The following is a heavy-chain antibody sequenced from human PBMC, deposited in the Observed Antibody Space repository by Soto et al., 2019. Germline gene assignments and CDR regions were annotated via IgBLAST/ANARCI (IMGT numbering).Heavy chain of an antibody. D-gene: IGHD6-13*01. CDR2: ISSSGSTI. V-gene: IGHV3-11*01. Sequence: QVQLVESGGGLVKPGGSLRLSCAASGFTFSDYYMSWIRQAPGKGLEWVSYISSSGSTIYYADSVKGRFTLSRDNAKTSLYRQMNRLRAEDTAVYYCARGPTSSWYPGWFDPWGQGTLVTASS. J-gene: IGHJ5*02. CDR1: GFTFSDYY. CDR3: ARGPTSSWYPGWFDP.